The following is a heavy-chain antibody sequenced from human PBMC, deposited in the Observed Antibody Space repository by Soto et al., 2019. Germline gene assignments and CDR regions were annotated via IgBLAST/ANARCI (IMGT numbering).Heavy chain of an antibody. Sequence: GASVKVSCKASGYTFPSYAMHWVRQAPGQRLEWMGWINAGNGNTKYSQKFQGRVTITRDTSASTAYMELSSLRSEDTAVYYCARATYYYGSGSYYTSYYYYYYGMDVWGQGTTVTVSS. J-gene: IGHJ6*02. CDR1: GYTFPSYA. CDR2: INAGNGNT. CDR3: ARATYYYGSGSYYTSYYYYYYGMDV. V-gene: IGHV1-3*01. D-gene: IGHD3-10*01.